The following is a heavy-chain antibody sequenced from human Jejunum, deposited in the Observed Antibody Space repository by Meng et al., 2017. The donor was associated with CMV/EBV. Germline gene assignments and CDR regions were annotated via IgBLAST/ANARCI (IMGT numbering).Heavy chain of an antibody. Sequence: SGDSITRYYGSWIRQPPGKGLEWIGYLYYSETANYNPSLRSRVLLSVGTSTNQISLKLRSVTAADAAVYYCARGMADRETTTYFDYWGQGTLVTVSS. CDR1: GDSITRYY. CDR3: ARGMADRETTTYFDY. D-gene: IGHD5-24*01. CDR2: LYYSETA. J-gene: IGHJ4*02. V-gene: IGHV4-59*12.